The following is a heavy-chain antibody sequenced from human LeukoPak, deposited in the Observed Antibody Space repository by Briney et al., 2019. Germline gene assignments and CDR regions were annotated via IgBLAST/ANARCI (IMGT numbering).Heavy chain of an antibody. Sequence: GGSLRLSCAASGFTFSSYWMHWVRQAPGKGLVWVSRINSDESSTSYADSVKGRFTISRDNAKNTLYLQMNSLRAEDTAVYYCAKEGSDDFWSGYYYLYWGQGTLVTVSS. CDR3: AKEGSDDFWSGYYYLY. CDR2: INSDESST. J-gene: IGHJ4*02. V-gene: IGHV3-74*01. D-gene: IGHD3-3*01. CDR1: GFTFSSYW.